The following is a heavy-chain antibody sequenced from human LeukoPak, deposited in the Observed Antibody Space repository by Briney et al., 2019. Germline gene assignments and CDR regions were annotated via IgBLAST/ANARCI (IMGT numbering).Heavy chain of an antibody. D-gene: IGHD3-22*01. Sequence: SETLSLTCTVSGGSISSSSYYWGWIRQPPGKGLEWIGSIYYSGSTYYNPSLKSRVTISVDTSKNQFSLKLSSVTAADTAVYYCARDRARFAITMIDYWGQGTLVTVSS. V-gene: IGHV4-39*07. J-gene: IGHJ4*02. CDR3: ARDRARFAITMIDY. CDR1: GGSISSSSYY. CDR2: IYYSGST.